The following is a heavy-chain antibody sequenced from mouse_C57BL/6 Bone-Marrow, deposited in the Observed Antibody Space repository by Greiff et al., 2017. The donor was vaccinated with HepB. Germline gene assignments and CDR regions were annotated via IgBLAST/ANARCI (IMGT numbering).Heavy chain of an antibody. J-gene: IGHJ1*03. CDR1: GFTFSDYY. CDR3: ARDRRYFDV. CDR2: INYDGSST. Sequence: EVKLVESEGGLVQPGRSMKLSCKASGFTFSDYYMAWVRQVPEKGLEWVANINYDGSSTYYLDSLKSRFIISRDNAKNILYLQMSSLKSEDTATYYCARDRRYFDVWGTGTTVTVSS. V-gene: IGHV5-16*01.